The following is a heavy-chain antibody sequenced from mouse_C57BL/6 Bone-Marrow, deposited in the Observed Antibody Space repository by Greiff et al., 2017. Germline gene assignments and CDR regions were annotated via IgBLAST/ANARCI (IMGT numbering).Heavy chain of an antibody. D-gene: IGHD2-1*01. Sequence: QVQLQQSGPGLVQPSQSLSITCTVSGFSLTRYGVHWVRQSPGKGLEWLGVIWSGGSTDYNAAFISILSISKDNSKSQVFFKMNSLQADDTAIYYCARERDGNYSWFAYWGQGTLVTVSA. CDR2: IWSGGST. CDR3: ARERDGNYSWFAY. V-gene: IGHV2-2*01. J-gene: IGHJ3*01. CDR1: GFSLTRYG.